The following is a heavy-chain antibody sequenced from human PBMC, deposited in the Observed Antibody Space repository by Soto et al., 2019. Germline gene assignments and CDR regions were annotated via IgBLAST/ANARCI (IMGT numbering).Heavy chain of an antibody. V-gene: IGHV4-31*03. CDR2: IYYSGST. CDR3: ARMYYYDSSGYLRPYYFDY. CDR1: GGSISSGGYY. D-gene: IGHD3-22*01. Sequence: QVQLQESGPGLVKPSQTLSLTSTVSGGSISSGGYYWSWIRQHPGKGLEWIGYIYYSGSTYYNPSLKSRVTISVDTSKNQFSLKLSSVTAADTAVYYCARMYYYDSSGYLRPYYFDYWGQGTLVTVSS. J-gene: IGHJ4*02.